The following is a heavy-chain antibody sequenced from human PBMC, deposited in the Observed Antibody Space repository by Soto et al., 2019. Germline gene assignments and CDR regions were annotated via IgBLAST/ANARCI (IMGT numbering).Heavy chain of an antibody. Sequence: QVQLVESGGGVVQPGTSLRLSCEATGFTFNSFGMHWVRQAPGKGLEWVAMIWHDGTNRYYVDSVKGRFTISRDNSKDTLYRQMNNLRAEDTAVYYCARTGLQIIQATSYDDGLDVWGQGTTVTVSS. V-gene: IGHV3-33*01. CDR3: ARTGLQIIQATSYDDGLDV. J-gene: IGHJ6*02. CDR2: IWHDGTNR. CDR1: GFTFNSFG. D-gene: IGHD3-3*01.